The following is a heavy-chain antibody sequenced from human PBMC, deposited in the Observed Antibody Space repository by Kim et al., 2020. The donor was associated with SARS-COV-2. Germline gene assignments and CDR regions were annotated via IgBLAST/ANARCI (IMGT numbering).Heavy chain of an antibody. J-gene: IGHJ4*01. Sequence: GGSLRLSCAASGFTFNNCVMSWVRQAPGKGLEWVSGISGSAGSTHYADSVKGRITISKDNSKNTLYLHMNSLRAEDTAVYYCAKGPYGVGDYVPFDYWV. CDR1: GFTFNNCV. CDR3: AKGPYGVGDYVPFDY. V-gene: IGHV3-23*01. CDR2: ISGSAGST. D-gene: IGHD4-17*01.